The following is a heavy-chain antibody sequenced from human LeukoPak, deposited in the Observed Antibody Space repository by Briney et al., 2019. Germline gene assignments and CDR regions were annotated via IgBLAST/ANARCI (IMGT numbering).Heavy chain of an antibody. J-gene: IGHJ3*02. V-gene: IGHV3-15*01. Sequence: GGSLRLSCAASGFTLSNVWMSWVRQAPGEGLEWVGRIKSKTDGGPTDYAAPVKGRFTISRDDSKNTLYLQMNSLKTEHKAVYYCTTLPVTYCSGGSCTRVTFDIWGRGTMVTVSS. CDR2: IKSKTDGGPT. CDR1: GFTLSNVW. D-gene: IGHD2-15*01. CDR3: TTLPVTYCSGGSCTRVTFDI.